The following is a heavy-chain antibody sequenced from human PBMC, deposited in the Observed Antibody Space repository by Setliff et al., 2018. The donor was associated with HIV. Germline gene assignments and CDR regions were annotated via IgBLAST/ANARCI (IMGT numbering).Heavy chain of an antibody. CDR1: GYSITSGYS. CDR3: VHSLLGAPMVDY. Sequence: ASETLSLTCAVSGYSITSGYSWGWIRQSPGKGLEWIGNAYHSGRTYYNPSLKSRVAMSIDTSKNQFSLRLNSVTAADTAMYYCVHSLLGAPMVDYWGQGTLVTV. V-gene: IGHV4-38-2*01. CDR2: AYHSGRT. J-gene: IGHJ4*02. D-gene: IGHD3-16*01.